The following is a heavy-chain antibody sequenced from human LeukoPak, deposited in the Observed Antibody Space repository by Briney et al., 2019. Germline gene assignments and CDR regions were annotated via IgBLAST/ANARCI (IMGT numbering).Heavy chain of an antibody. Sequence: GESLKISCKGSGYNFTSYWIAWVRQMPGKGLEWMGIIYLDGSDTRYSPSFQGQVTISADKSISTAYLQWSSLKASDTAIYYCARRHTSYVWFDPWGQGTLVTVSS. CDR3: ARRHTSYVWFDP. CDR2: IYLDGSDT. CDR1: GYNFTSYW. J-gene: IGHJ5*02. V-gene: IGHV5-51*01. D-gene: IGHD2-2*01.